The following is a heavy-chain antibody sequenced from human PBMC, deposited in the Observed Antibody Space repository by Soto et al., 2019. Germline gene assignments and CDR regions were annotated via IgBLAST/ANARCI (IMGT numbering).Heavy chain of an antibody. CDR3: ARDLSAVAGTPTDY. CDR2: ISSSGSTI. Sequence: GGSLRLSCAASGFTFSDYYMSWIRQAPGKGLEWVSYISSSGSTIYYADSVKGRFTISRDNAKNSLYLQMNSLRAQDTAVYYCARDLSAVAGTPTDYWGQGTLVTVSS. D-gene: IGHD6-19*01. CDR1: GFTFSDYY. V-gene: IGHV3-11*01. J-gene: IGHJ4*02.